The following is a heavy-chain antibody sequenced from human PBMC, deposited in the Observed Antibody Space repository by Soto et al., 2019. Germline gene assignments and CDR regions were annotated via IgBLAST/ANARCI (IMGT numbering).Heavy chain of an antibody. CDR3: ARGDDFWSGYYDPSYYYGMDV. CDR2: ISAYNGNT. D-gene: IGHD3-3*01. J-gene: IGHJ6*02. V-gene: IGHV1-18*01. Sequence: ASVKVSCKASGYTFTSYGISWVLQAPGQGLEWMGWISAYNGNTNYAQKLQGRVTMTTDTSTSTAYMELRRLRSDDTAVYYCARGDDFWSGYYDPSYYYGMDVWGQGTTVTVSS. CDR1: GYTFTSYG.